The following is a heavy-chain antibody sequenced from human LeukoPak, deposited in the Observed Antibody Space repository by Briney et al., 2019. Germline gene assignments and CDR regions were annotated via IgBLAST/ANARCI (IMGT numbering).Heavy chain of an antibody. CDR1: GYTLTELS. CDR2: LSPVSGGT. V-gene: IGHV1-2*02. Sequence: GASVKVSCKVSGYTLTELSMHWVRQAPGQGLEWMGWLSPVSGGTNYARQFQGRVTMTRDTSTTTAYMELSSLRSDDTAVYFCARGGTVGVVRPFDIWGQGTMVTVSS. D-gene: IGHD1-26*01. CDR3: ARGGTVGVVRPFDI. J-gene: IGHJ3*02.